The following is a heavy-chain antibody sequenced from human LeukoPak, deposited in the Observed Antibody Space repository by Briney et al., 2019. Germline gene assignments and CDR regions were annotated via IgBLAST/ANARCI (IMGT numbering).Heavy chain of an antibody. CDR3: ARRNYDILTGPDWYFDL. J-gene: IGHJ2*01. CDR2: IYYSGST. D-gene: IGHD3-9*01. V-gene: IGHV4-39*01. CDR1: GGSISSSSYY. Sequence: SETLSLTCTVSGGSISSSSYYWGWIRQPPGKGLEWIGSIYYSGSTYHNPSLKSRVTISVDTSKNQFSLKLSSVTAADTAVYYCARRNYDILTGPDWYFDLWGRGTLVTVSS.